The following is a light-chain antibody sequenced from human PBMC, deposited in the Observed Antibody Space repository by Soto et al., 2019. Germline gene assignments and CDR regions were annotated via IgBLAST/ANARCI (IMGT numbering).Light chain of an antibody. CDR1: QSISSW. CDR3: QQSGSPCT. J-gene: IGKJ1*01. Sequence: DIQMTQSPSTLSASVGDTVTITCRASQSISSWLVWYQQKPGKAPTLLIFKASSFQTGVQSRFSGGGSGTEFTLTSSSLQPDDVATYCCQQSGSPCTFGQGTKVEIK. V-gene: IGKV1-5*03. CDR2: KAS.